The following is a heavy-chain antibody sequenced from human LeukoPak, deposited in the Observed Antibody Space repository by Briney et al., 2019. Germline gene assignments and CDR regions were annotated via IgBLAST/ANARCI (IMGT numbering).Heavy chain of an antibody. CDR1: GFTFSTYA. CDR2: ISGSGGST. Sequence: GSLRLSCAASGFTFSTYAMSWVRQAPGKGLEWVSGISGSGGSTYYADSVKGRFTISRDNSKNTLYVQMNSLRAEDTAVYYCAKGNAEYSSAIDYWGQGTLVTVSS. CDR3: AKGNAEYSSAIDY. J-gene: IGHJ4*02. V-gene: IGHV3-23*01. D-gene: IGHD6-19*01.